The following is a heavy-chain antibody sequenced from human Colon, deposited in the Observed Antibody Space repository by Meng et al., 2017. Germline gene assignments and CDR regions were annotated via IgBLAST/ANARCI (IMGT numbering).Heavy chain of an antibody. D-gene: IGHD3-22*01. V-gene: IGHV4-34*01. CDR3: ARYFYDSRGVTWFDP. Sequence: QVQLQQLGAGLLKPSETLSLTCAVYGGSFSGYYWSWIRQHPGKGLEWIGYFYFSGNTYYNPSLKSRVSISVDTSKNRFSLNLSSVTAADTAVYYCARYFYDSRGVTWFDPWGQGTLVTVSS. CDR2: FYFSGNT. CDR1: GGSFSGYY. J-gene: IGHJ5*02.